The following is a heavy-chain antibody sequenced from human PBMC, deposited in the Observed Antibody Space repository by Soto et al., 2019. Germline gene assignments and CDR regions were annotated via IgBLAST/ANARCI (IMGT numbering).Heavy chain of an antibody. V-gene: IGHV4-59*01. D-gene: IGHD6-13*01. CDR2: IYYSGST. Sequence: TSETLSLTCTVSGGSISSYYWSWIRQPPGKGLEWIGYIYYSGSTNYNPSLKSRVTISVDTSKNQFSLKLSSVTAADTAVYYCARVKQQLVQTYYYYYYGMDVWGQGTTVTVSS. CDR1: GGSISSYY. J-gene: IGHJ6*02. CDR3: ARVKQQLVQTYYYYYYGMDV.